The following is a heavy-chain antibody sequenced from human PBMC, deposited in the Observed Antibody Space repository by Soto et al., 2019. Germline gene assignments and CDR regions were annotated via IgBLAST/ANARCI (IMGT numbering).Heavy chain of an antibody. CDR3: SREKGREVAGQVCFDT. V-gene: IGHV3-11*01. J-gene: IGHJ5*02. CDR2: ISSSGSTI. D-gene: IGHD6-19*01. Sequence: SRIRKETGKGLEWVSYISSSGSTIYYADSVKGRFTISRDNAKNSLYLQMNSLRAEDTAVYYFSREKGREVAGQVCFDTPGQPPLGTGPS.